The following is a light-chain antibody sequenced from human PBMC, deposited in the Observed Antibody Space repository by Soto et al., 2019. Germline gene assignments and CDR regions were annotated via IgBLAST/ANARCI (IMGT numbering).Light chain of an antibody. J-gene: IGLJ1*01. V-gene: IGLV1-44*01. Sequence: QSVLPQPPSASGTPGQRVTISCSGSSSNIGSNTVNWYQQLPGTAPKLIIYNNNQRPSGVHDRFSGAKSGTSASLAISGLQSEDDADYYCAAWEDRLNGLVFGTGTKVTV. CDR2: NNN. CDR3: AAWEDRLNGLV. CDR1: SSNIGSNT.